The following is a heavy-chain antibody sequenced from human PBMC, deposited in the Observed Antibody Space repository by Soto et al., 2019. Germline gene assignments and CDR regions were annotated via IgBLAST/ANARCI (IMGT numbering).Heavy chain of an antibody. CDR3: AADPYYYDSSGYPPYGMDV. D-gene: IGHD3-22*01. J-gene: IGHJ6*02. CDR1: GGTFSSYT. CDR2: IIPILGIA. V-gene: IGHV1-69*02. Sequence: GASVKVSCKASGGTFSSYTISWVRQAPGQGLEWMGRIIPILGIANYAQKFQGRVTITADKSTSTAYMELSSLRSEDTAVYYCAADPYYYDSSGYPPYGMDVWGQGTTVTVSS.